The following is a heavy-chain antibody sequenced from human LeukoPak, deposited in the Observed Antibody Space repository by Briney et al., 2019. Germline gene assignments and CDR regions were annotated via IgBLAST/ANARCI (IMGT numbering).Heavy chain of an antibody. V-gene: IGHV4-59*01. CDR2: MYYSGST. J-gene: IGHJ6*03. CDR1: GGSISSYS. CDR3: ARVQLGGYYYYMDV. Sequence: SETLSLTCTVSGGSISSYSWSWIRQPPGKGLEWIGYMYYSGSTNYNPSLRSRVTISVDTSKNQFSLKLSSVTAADTAVYYCARVQLGGYYYYMDVWGKGTTVTISS. D-gene: IGHD1-1*01.